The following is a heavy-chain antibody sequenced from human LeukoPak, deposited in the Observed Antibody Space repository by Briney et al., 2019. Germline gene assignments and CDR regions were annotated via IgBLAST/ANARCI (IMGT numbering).Heavy chain of an antibody. CDR1: GGTFSSYA. CDR3: ARDRGPGYSRRATYYFDY. D-gene: IGHD6-13*01. V-gene: IGHV1-69*13. CDR2: IIPVFGTA. J-gene: IGHJ4*02. Sequence: SVKVSCKASGGTFSSYAISWVRQAPGQGLEWMGGIIPVFGTANYAQKFQGRVTITADESTSTAYMELSSLRSEDTAVYYCARDRGPGYSRRATYYFDYWGQGTLVTVSS.